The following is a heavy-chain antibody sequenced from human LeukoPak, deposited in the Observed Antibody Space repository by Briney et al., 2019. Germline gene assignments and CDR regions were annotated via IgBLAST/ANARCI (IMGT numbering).Heavy chain of an antibody. CDR2: ISDRGDRT. CDR1: GFTFSSYG. Sequence: PGGSLRLSCAASGFTFSSYGMSWVRQAPGKGLEWVSAISDRGDRTYYADSVKGRFTISGVNAKNSLYLQMNSLRVEDTALYYCTKSQVGALAYFDYWGQGTLVTVSS. CDR3: TKSQVGALAYFDY. J-gene: IGHJ4*02. D-gene: IGHD1-26*01. V-gene: IGHV3-23*01.